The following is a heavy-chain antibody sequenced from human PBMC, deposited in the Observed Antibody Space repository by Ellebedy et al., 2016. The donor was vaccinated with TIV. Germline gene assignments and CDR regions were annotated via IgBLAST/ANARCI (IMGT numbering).Heavy chain of an antibody. D-gene: IGHD6-19*01. V-gene: IGHV5-10-1*01. CDR2: IDPSDSYT. CDR3: ARQGAVAGTRGDYYYYGMDV. Sequence: GESLKISCKGSGYSFTSYWISWVRQMPGKGLEWMGRIDPSDSYTNYSPSFQGHVTISADKSISTAYLQWSSLKASDTAMYYCARQGAVAGTRGDYYYYGMDVWGQGTTVTVSS. J-gene: IGHJ6*02. CDR1: GYSFTSYW.